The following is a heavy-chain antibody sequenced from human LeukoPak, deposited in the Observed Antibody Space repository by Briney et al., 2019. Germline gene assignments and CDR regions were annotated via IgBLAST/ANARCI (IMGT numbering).Heavy chain of an antibody. Sequence: PGGSLRLSCAASGFTFSSYNMNWVRQAPGKGLEWVSSISSSSTYIYYADSVRGRFTISRDNAKNSLYLQMNSLRAEDTAVYWCARDYIAYDPLDYWGQGTLVTVSS. V-gene: IGHV3-21*01. D-gene: IGHD3-3*01. CDR3: ARDYIAYDPLDY. J-gene: IGHJ4*02. CDR1: GFTFSSYN. CDR2: ISSSSTYI.